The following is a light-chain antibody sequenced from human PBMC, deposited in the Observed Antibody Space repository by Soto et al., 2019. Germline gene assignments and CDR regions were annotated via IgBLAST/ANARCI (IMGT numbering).Light chain of an antibody. CDR1: TSNFGSNS. CDR3: ASWDDSLSGWV. V-gene: IGLV1-44*01. CDR2: TNN. Sequence: QLVLTQPPSASGTPGQRVTISCSGITSNFGSNSVHWYRQLPGTAPTLLIYTNNQRPSGVPDRISGSRSGPSAFLAISGLQSEDEGDYYCASWDDSLSGWVFGGGTKVTVL. J-gene: IGLJ3*02.